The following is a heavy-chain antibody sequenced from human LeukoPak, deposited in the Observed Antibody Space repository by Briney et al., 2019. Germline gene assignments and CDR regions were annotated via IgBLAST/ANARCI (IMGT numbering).Heavy chain of an antibody. J-gene: IGHJ4*02. V-gene: IGHV1-18*01. D-gene: IGHD3-10*01. CDR2: ISAYNGYT. CDR1: GYTFTSYG. CDR3: ARGAYYGSGSYLAY. Sequence: ASVTVSCKTSGYTFTSYGITWVRQAPGQGLEWMGWISAYNGYTYYTQKFQGRVTMTRNTSISTAYMELSSLRSEDTAVYYCARGAYYGSGSYLAYWGQGTLVTVSS.